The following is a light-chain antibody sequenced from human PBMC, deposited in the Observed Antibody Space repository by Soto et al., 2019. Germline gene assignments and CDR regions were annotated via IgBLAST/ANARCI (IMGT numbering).Light chain of an antibody. V-gene: IGLV2-8*01. CDR1: SSDIGAYNY. CDR2: DVT. J-gene: IGLJ2*01. CDR3: SLYAGGNNVV. Sequence: QSALTQPPSASGSPGQSVAISCTGTSSDIGAYNYVYWYQQHPGKAPKLMIYDVTTRPSGVPDRFSGSKSGNTASLTVSGLLAEDEADYYCSLYAGGNNVVFGGGTKLTVL.